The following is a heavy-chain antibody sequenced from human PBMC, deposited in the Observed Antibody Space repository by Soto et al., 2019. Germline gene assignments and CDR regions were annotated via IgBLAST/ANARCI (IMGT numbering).Heavy chain of an antibody. V-gene: IGHV4-34*01. CDR3: ARSGYSYGPNPLLY. CDR2: INHSGST. Sequence: SETLSLTCAVYGGSFSGYYWSWIRQPPGKGLEWIGEINHSGSTNYNPSLKSRVTISVDTSKNQFSLKLSSVTAADTAVYYCARSGYSYGPNPLLYWGQGTLVTVSS. CDR1: GGSFSGYY. J-gene: IGHJ4*02. D-gene: IGHD5-18*01.